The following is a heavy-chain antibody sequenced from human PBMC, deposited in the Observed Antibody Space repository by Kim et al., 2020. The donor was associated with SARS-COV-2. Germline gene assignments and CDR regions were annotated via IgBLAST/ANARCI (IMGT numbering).Heavy chain of an antibody. D-gene: IGHD4-17*01. CDR2: ISGSGGTT. J-gene: IGHJ6*02. CDR1: GFAFSSYA. V-gene: IGHV3-23*01. CDR3: AKEDPLETNQLRYYGMDV. Sequence: GGSLRLSCAASGFAFSSYAMSWVRQAPGKGLEWVSTISGSGGTTYYADSVKGRFTISRDSSRNTLYLQINSLRAEDTAVYYCAKEDPLETNQLRYYGMDVWGQGTTVTVSS.